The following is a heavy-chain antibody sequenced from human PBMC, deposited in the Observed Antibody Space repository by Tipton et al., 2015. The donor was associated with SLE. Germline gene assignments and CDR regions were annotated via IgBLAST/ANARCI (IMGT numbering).Heavy chain of an antibody. CDR3: ARHVPSYCGGDCAHFDD. CDR1: GGSISSYY. V-gene: IGHV4-59*08. D-gene: IGHD2-21*01. Sequence: TLSLTCSVSGGSISSYYWSWIRQPPGKGLECIGYAFYSGTTDSNPSLKSRVTMSIDTSKNQFSLRLSSVTAADTAIYYCARHVPSYCGGDCAHFDDWGQGTLVTVSS. J-gene: IGHJ4*02. CDR2: AFYSGTT.